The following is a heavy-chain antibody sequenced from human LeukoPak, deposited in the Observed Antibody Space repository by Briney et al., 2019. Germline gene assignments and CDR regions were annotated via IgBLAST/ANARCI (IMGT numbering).Heavy chain of an antibody. Sequence: GGSLRLSCAASGFTFSSYAMSWVRQAPGQGLEWMGGIIPIFGTANYAQKFQGRVTITADESTSTAYMELSSLRSEDTAVYYCARGFMTTDFGNDYWGQGTLVTVSS. V-gene: IGHV1-69*01. J-gene: IGHJ4*02. CDR3: ARGFMTTDFGNDY. D-gene: IGHD4-11*01. CDR2: IIPIFGTA. CDR1: GFTFSSYA.